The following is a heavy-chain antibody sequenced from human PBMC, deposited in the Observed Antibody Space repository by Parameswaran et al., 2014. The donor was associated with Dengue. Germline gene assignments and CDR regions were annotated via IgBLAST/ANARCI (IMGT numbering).Heavy chain of an antibody. D-gene: IGHD1-26*01. J-gene: IGHJ6*02. V-gene: IGHV3-49*02. CDR3: TRVDMGELYYYYGMDV. Sequence: WIRQPPGKGLEWVGFIRSKAYGGTTEYAASVKGRFTISRDDSKSIAYLQMNSLKTEDTAVYYCTRVDMGELYYYYGMDVWGQGTTVTVSS. CDR2: IRSKAYGGTT.